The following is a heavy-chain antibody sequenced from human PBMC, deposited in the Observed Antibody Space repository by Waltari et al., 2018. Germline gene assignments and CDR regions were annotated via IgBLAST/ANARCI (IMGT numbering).Heavy chain of an antibody. CDR1: GGTFSCYA. CDR2: IIPIFGTA. Sequence: QLLQSGAEVTYPGSSLHVSFTASGGTFSCYALILSRHAPGPGLEWMGGIIPIFGTANYAQKFQGRVTITADESTSTAYMELSSLRSEDTAVYYCARGARERSGYDYYYYGMDVWGQGTTVTVSS. CDR3: ARGARERSGYDYYYYGMDV. V-gene: IGHV1-69*12. J-gene: IGHJ6*02. D-gene: IGHD5-12*01.